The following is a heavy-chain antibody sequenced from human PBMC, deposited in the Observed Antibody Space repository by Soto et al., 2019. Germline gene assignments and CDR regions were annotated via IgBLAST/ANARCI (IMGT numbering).Heavy chain of an antibody. Sequence: GASVKVSCKASGYTFTSYGISWVRQAPGQGLEWMGWISAYNGNTNYAQKLQGRVTMTTDTSTSTAYMELRSLTPEDTAVYYCARDRAMATMTFDSWGPGSLVTVSS. CDR3: ARDRAMATMTFDS. J-gene: IGHJ4*02. D-gene: IGHD2-21*02. V-gene: IGHV1-18*01. CDR1: GYTFTSYG. CDR2: ISAYNGNT.